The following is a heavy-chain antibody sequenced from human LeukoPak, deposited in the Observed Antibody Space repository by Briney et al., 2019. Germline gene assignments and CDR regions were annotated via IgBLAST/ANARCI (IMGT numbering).Heavy chain of an antibody. Sequence: SETLSLTCTVSGGSISSSSYYWGWIRQPPGKGLEWIGSIYYSGSTYYNPSLKSRVTISVDTSKNQFSLKLSSVTAADTAVYYCARTVLLWFGELLQNWFDPWGQGTLVTVSS. J-gene: IGHJ5*02. CDR3: ARTVLLWFGELLQNWFDP. CDR1: GGSISSSSYY. V-gene: IGHV4-39*07. CDR2: IYYSGST. D-gene: IGHD3-10*01.